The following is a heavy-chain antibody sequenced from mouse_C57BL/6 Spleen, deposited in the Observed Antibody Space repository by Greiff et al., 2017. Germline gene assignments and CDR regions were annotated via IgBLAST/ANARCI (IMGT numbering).Heavy chain of an antibody. J-gene: IGHJ2*01. CDR1: GYTFTSYW. CDR2: IYPSNGGT. CDR3: ARPNSNYVELAY. Sequence: QVQLQQPGTELVKPGASVKLSCKASGYTFTSYWMHWVKQRPGQGLEWIGNIYPSNGGTNYNEKFKSKATLTVDKSSSTAYMQLSSLTSEDSAVYYCARPNSNYVELAYWGQGTTLTVSS. D-gene: IGHD2-5*01. V-gene: IGHV1-53*01.